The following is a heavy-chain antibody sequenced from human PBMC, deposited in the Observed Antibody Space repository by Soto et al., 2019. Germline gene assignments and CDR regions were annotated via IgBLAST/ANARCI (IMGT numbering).Heavy chain of an antibody. CDR1: GFTFSSCG. V-gene: IGHV3-30*18. Sequence: PGGSLRLSCAASGFTFSSCGMHWVRQAPGKGLEWVAVISYDGSNKYYADSVKGRFTISRDNSKNTLYLQMNSLRAEDTAVYYCAKVGYYDILTGYPDYWGQGTLVTVSS. CDR2: ISYDGSNK. CDR3: AKVGYYDILTGYPDY. J-gene: IGHJ4*02. D-gene: IGHD3-9*01.